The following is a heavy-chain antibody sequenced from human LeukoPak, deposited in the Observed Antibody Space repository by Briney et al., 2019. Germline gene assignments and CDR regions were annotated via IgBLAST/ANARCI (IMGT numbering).Heavy chain of an antibody. Sequence: GGSLRLSCAASGFTFSYYGLSWVRQAPGQGLEWVSSISDSSGSRTPYADSVKGRFTIFRDNSKNTLYLQMNSLRVEDTAIYYCAKDPRLCGGDCFTTIDFWGQGTMVTVSP. CDR1: GFTFSYYG. D-gene: IGHD2-21*02. J-gene: IGHJ3*01. CDR3: AKDPRLCGGDCFTTIDF. V-gene: IGHV3-23*01. CDR2: ISDSSGSRT.